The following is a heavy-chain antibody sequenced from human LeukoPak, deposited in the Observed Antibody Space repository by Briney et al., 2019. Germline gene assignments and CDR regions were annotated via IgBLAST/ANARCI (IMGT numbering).Heavy chain of an antibody. CDR2: INHSGST. CDR1: GFTFSSYS. V-gene: IGHV4-34*01. D-gene: IGHD3-22*01. Sequence: GSLRLSCAASGFTFSSYSMNWVRQPPGKGLEWIGEINHSGSTNYNPSLKSRVTISVDTSKNQFSLKLSSVTAADTAVYYCARGREKYDSTLPLWYWGQGTLVTVSS. J-gene: IGHJ4*02. CDR3: ARGREKYDSTLPLWY.